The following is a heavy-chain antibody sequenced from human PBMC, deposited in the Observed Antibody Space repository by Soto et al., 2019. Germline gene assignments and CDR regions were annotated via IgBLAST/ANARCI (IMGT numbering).Heavy chain of an antibody. D-gene: IGHD3-10*01. V-gene: IGHV1-69*01. CDR2: IIPLFGTP. J-gene: IGHJ4*02. CDR1: GGTFSNDA. Sequence: QVQLVQSGAEVKSPGSSVKVSCKASGGTFSNDAFSWVRQAPGQGLEWVGGIIPLFGTPNYAQDFQGRVIITADESSSTTYMELTSLRSEDPAVYYCASERVGEMATGGYFDHWGQGTLVTVSS. CDR3: ASERVGEMATGGYFDH.